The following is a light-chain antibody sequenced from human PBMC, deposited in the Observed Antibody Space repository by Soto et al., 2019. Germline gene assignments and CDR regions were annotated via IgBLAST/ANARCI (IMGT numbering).Light chain of an antibody. Sequence: QSVLTQPPSASGTPGQRVIISCSGRSSNIGSNYVYWFQHLPGTAPKLLLYANDQRPYGVPDRFSGSKSGTSASLAISGLRSEDEAGYYCAAWDDSLGGAWVFGGGSKLTVL. CDR3: AAWDDSLGGAWV. V-gene: IGLV1-47*02. CDR2: AND. J-gene: IGLJ3*02. CDR1: SSNIGSNY.